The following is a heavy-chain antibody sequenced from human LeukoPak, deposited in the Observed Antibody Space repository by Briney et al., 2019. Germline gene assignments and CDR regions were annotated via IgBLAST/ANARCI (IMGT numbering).Heavy chain of an antibody. J-gene: IGHJ4*02. D-gene: IGHD6-13*01. CDR3: ASESYSSSFVY. Sequence: GGSLRLSCAASGFTFSSYGMHWVRQAPGKGLEWVAVIWYDGSNKYYADSVKGRFTISRDNSKNTLYLQMNSLRAEDTAVYYCASESYSSSFVYWGQGTLVTVSS. CDR2: IWYDGSNK. CDR1: GFTFSSYG. V-gene: IGHV3-33*01.